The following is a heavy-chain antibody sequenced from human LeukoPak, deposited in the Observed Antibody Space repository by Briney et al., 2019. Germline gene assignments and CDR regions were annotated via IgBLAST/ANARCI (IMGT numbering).Heavy chain of an antibody. CDR1: GLTFSSYA. CDR3: AKDRRTTLYGEFDY. V-gene: IGHV3-23*01. CDR2: ISSGGVGT. J-gene: IGHJ4*02. Sequence: GGSLRLSCAASGLTFSSYAMSWVRQAPGKGLEWVSGISSGGVGTYYADSAKGRFTVSRDNSKNTLYLQMNSLRAEDTAVYYCAKDRRTTLYGEFDYWGQGALVTVSS. D-gene: IGHD3-3*01.